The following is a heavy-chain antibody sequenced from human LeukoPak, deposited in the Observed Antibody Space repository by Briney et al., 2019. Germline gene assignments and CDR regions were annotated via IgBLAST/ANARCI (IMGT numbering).Heavy chain of an antibody. CDR3: ARGPPYYDILTGYYLWFDP. J-gene: IGHJ5*02. V-gene: IGHV4-61*01. D-gene: IGHD3-9*01. CDR2: IYYSGST. CDR1: GGSISSGSYY. Sequence: SETLSLTCTVSGGSISSGSYYWSWIRQPPGKGLEWIGYIYYSGSTNYNPSLKSRVTISVDTSKNQFSLKLSSVTAADTAVYYCARGPPYYDILTGYYLWFDPWGQGTLVTVSS.